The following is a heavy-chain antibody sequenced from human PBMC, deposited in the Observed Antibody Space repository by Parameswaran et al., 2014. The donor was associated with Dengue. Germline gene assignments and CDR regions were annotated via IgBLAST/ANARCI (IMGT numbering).Heavy chain of an antibody. Sequence: WVRQAPGQGLEWMGWISAYNGNTKHAQKFQGRVTMTTDTSTSTVYMELSSLRSEDTAVYYCARTRYYYDSKDAFDIWGQGTMVTVSS. D-gene: IGHD3-22*01. CDR2: ISAYNGNT. J-gene: IGHJ3*02. V-gene: IGHV1-18*01. CDR3: ARTRYYYDSKDAFDI.